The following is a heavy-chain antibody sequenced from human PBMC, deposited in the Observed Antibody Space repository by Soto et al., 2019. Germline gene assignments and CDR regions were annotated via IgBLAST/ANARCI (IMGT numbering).Heavy chain of an antibody. Sequence: AXVKVSCKASGYTFTSYDIHWVRQATGQGRESMGWMNPNSGNTGYAQKFQGRVTMTRNTSISTAYMELSSLRSEDTAVYYCARAGGTYYDFWSGYSIHYMDVWGKGTTVTVSS. CDR3: ARAGGTYYDFWSGYSIHYMDV. D-gene: IGHD3-3*01. J-gene: IGHJ6*03. CDR1: GYTFTSYD. CDR2: MNPNSGNT. V-gene: IGHV1-8*01.